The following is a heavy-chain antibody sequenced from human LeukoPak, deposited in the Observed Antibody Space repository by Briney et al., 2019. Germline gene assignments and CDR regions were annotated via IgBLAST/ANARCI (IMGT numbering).Heavy chain of an antibody. CDR1: GGSISSYY. CDR3: ARGAPHCSSTSCFDY. V-gene: IGHV4-4*07. CDR2: IYTSGST. J-gene: IGHJ4*02. D-gene: IGHD2-2*01. Sequence: SETLSLTCTVSGGSISSYYWSWIRQPAGKGLEWIGRIYTSGSTNYNPSLKSRVTMSVDTSKNQFSLKLSSVTAADTAVYYCARGAPHCSSTSCFDYWGQGTLVTVSS.